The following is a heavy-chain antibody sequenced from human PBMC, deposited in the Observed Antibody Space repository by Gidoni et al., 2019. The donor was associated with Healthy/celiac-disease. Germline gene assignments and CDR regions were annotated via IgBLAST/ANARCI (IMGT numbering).Heavy chain of an antibody. J-gene: IGHJ6*02. CDR3: ARDMYCSSTSCYGYGMDV. Sequence: QVQLVESGGGVVQPGRSLRRSCAASGFPFRSYGMHWVRQAPGKGLEWVAVIWYDGSNKYYADSVKGRFTISRDNSKNTLYLQMNSLRAEDTAVYYCARDMYCSSTSCYGYGMDVWGQGTTVTVSS. V-gene: IGHV3-33*01. CDR1: GFPFRSYG. D-gene: IGHD2-2*01. CDR2: IWYDGSNK.